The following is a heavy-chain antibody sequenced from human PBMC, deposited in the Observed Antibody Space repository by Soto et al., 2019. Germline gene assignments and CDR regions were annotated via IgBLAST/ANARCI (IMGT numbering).Heavy chain of an antibody. CDR3: AREIVVVVAATPDVCLDY. J-gene: IGHJ4*02. CDR2: IWYDGSNK. CDR1: GFTFSSYG. D-gene: IGHD2-15*01. V-gene: IGHV3-33*01. Sequence: GGSLRLSCAASGFTFSSYGMHWVRQAPGKGLEWVAVIWYDGSNKYYADSVKGRFTISRDNSKNTLYLQMNSLRAEDTAVYYCAREIVVVVAATPDVCLDYWGQGTLVTVSS.